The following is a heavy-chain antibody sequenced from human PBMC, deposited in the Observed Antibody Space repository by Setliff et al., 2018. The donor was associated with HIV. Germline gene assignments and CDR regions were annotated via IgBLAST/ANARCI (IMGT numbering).Heavy chain of an antibody. CDR1: GFTVFSNY. Sequence: GESLKISCAASGFTVFSNYMSWVRQAPGKGLEWVSVIYSGGDTYYADSVKARFTISRDNFKSTLYLQMNSLRAEDTAVYYCARDPGYCGGDCYPPEGYWGQGTLVTVSS. V-gene: IGHV3-66*01. CDR3: ARDPGYCGGDCYPPEGY. J-gene: IGHJ4*02. D-gene: IGHD2-21*02. CDR2: IYSGGDT.